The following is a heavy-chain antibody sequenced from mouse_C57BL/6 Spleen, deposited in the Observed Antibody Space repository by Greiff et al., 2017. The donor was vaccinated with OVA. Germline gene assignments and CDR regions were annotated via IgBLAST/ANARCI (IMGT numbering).Heavy chain of an antibody. D-gene: IGHD1-1*01. Sequence: QVQLKQPGAELVKPGASVKLSCKASGYTFTSYWMHWVKQRPGRGLEWIGRIDPNSGGTKYNEKFKSKATLTVDIPSSTAYMQLSSLTSEDSAVYYCARRITTDWYFDVWGTGTTVTVSS. CDR3: ARRITTDWYFDV. CDR2: IDPNSGGT. J-gene: IGHJ1*03. V-gene: IGHV1-72*01. CDR1: GYTFTSYW.